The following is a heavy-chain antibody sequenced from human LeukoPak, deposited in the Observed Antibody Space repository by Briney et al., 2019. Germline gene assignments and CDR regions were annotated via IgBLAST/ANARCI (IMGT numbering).Heavy chain of an antibody. J-gene: IGHJ4*02. V-gene: IGHV3-30*02. CDR3: ARALWFGETFPAY. Sequence: GGSLRLSCAASGFIFRSYGMHWVRQAPGKGLEWVAYIQKDGSNEQYADSVKGRFSISRDSSKNILYLQMNSLRAEDTAVYYCARALWFGETFPAYWGQGTLVTVSS. CDR2: IQKDGSNE. D-gene: IGHD3-10*01. CDR1: GFIFRSYG.